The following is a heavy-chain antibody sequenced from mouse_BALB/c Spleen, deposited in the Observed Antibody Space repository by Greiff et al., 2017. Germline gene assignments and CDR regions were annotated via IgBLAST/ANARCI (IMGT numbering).Heavy chain of an antibody. V-gene: IGHV2-9*02. J-gene: IGHJ4*01. Sequence: VKLVESGPGLVAPSQSLSITCTVSGFSLTSYGVHWVRQPPGKGLEWLEVIWAGGSTNYNSALMSRLSISKDNSKSQVFLKMNSLQTDDTAMYYCARAFITTVVATEMDYWGQGTSVTVSS. CDR3: ARAFITTVVATEMDY. D-gene: IGHD1-1*01. CDR1: GFSLTSYG. CDR2: IWAGGST.